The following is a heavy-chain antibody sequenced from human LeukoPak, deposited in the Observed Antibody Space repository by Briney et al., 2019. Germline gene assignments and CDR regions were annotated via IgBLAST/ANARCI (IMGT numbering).Heavy chain of an antibody. V-gene: IGHV7-4-1*02. D-gene: IGHD3-16*02. CDR3: ASGLTYYDYVWGSYRNTLPDY. J-gene: IGHJ4*02. Sequence: ASVKVSCKASGYTFNTYAMNWVRQAPGQGLEWMGWINTKTGNPTYAQGLTGRFVFSLDTSVSTAYLQISSLKAEDTAVYYCASGLTYYDYVWGSYRNTLPDYWGQGTLVTVSS. CDR1: GYTFNTYA. CDR2: INTKTGNP.